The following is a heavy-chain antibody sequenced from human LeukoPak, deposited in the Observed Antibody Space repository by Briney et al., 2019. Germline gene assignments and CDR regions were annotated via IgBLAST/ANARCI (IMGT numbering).Heavy chain of an antibody. V-gene: IGHV3-21*06. J-gene: IGHJ4*02. Sequence: KPGGSLRLSCAASGFTFSSYTMNWVRQGPGKGLEWVSCISSSSSYIYYADSVKGRFTISRDNAKNSLYLQMNSLRVEDTAVYYCAAQGGFDYWGQGTLVTVSS. CDR3: AAQGGFDY. D-gene: IGHD3-16*01. CDR2: ISSSSSYI. CDR1: GFTFSSYT.